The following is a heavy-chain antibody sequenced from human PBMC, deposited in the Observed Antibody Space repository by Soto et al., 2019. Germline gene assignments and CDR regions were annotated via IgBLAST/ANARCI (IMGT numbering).Heavy chain of an antibody. J-gene: IGHJ4*02. CDR1: GFTFSSYG. V-gene: IGHV3-30*03. Sequence: GGSLRPSCAASGFTFSSYGMHWVRQPPGKGLAWVAVISYDGSNKYYEDSVKGRFTISRDISKKTLYLQMNSLRAEDTAVYYWASRPGYSGYDYWGQGTLGPVAS. CDR3: ASRPGYSGYDY. CDR2: ISYDGSNK. D-gene: IGHD5-12*01.